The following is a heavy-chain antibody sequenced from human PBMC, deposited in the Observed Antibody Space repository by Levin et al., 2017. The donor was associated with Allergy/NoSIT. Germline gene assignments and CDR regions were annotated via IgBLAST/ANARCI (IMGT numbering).Heavy chain of an antibody. CDR3: ARGSIDYVWGSYYFDY. V-gene: IGHV5-10-1*01. D-gene: IGHD3-16*01. J-gene: IGHJ4*02. CDR1: GYSFTSYW. CDR2: IDPSDSYT. Sequence: GESLKISCKGSGYSFTSYWISWVRQMPGKGLEWMGRIDPSDSYTNYSPSFQGHVTISADKSISTAYLQWSSLKASDTAMYYCARGSIDYVWGSYYFDYWGQGTLVTVSS.